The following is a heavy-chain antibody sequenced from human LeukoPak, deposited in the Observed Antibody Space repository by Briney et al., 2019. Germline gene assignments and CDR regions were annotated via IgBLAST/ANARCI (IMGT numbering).Heavy chain of an antibody. Sequence: SETLSLTCTVSGGSISSGDCYWSWIRQPPGKGLEWIGYIYYSGSTYYNPSLKSRVTISVDTSKNQFSLKLSSVTAADTAVYYCARGRLPYAFDIWGQGTMVTVSS. J-gene: IGHJ3*02. CDR1: GGSISSGDCY. CDR3: ARGRLPYAFDI. CDR2: IYYSGST. D-gene: IGHD4-11*01. V-gene: IGHV4-30-4*08.